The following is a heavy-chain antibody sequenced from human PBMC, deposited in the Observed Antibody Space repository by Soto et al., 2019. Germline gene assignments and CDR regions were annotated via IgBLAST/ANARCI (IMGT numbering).Heavy chain of an antibody. CDR3: ARSTPHYDFWSGLNYYYYGMDV. Sequence: QVQLVQSGAEVKKPGSSVKVSCKASGGTFSSYAISWVRQAPGQGLEWMGGIIPIFGTANYAQKFQGRVTITADESTSTAYMGLSSLRSEDTAVYYCARSTPHYDFWSGLNYYYYGMDVWGQGTTVTVSS. V-gene: IGHV1-69*12. CDR2: IIPIFGTA. CDR1: GGTFSSYA. D-gene: IGHD3-3*01. J-gene: IGHJ6*02.